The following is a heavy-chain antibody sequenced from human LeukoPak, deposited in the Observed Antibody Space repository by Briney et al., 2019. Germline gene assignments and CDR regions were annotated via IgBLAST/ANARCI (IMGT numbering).Heavy chain of an antibody. CDR3: ARGSRSSDY. Sequence: SETLSLTCTVSGGSISNYYWSWIRQPPGKGLEWIGYIYYSGSTSYNPSLKSRVTISGDTSKNQFSLKLSSVTAADTAVYYCARGSRSSDYWGQGTLVTVSS. CDR1: GGSISNYY. CDR2: IYYSGST. J-gene: IGHJ4*02. V-gene: IGHV4-59*01.